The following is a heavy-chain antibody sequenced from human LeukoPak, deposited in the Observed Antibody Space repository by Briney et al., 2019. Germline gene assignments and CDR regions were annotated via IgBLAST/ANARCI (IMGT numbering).Heavy chain of an antibody. CDR1: RFTFSNAW. CDR3: TTWDHVDY. Sequence: GGSLRLSCVGSRFTFSNAWMSWVRQAPGKGREWVGRIKSNVNGGTIDYAPPVKGRFIISRDDSKDTLYLHMSSLKIEDTAVYYCTTWDHVDYWGQGTLVTVSS. D-gene: IGHD1-26*01. CDR2: IKSNVNGGTI. V-gene: IGHV3-15*01. J-gene: IGHJ4*02.